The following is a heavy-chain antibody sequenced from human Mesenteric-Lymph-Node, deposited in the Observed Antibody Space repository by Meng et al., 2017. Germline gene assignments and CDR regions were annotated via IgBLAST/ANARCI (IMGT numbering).Heavy chain of an antibody. CDR1: GGASRSGDYY. CDR3: ARDRTTGRYFDY. Sequence: QLGVSGPGLVQPAVALSLTYAVSGGASRSGDYYWSWLRQPPGKGLEWIGYIYYSGSTYYNPSLKSRVTISVDTSKNQFSLKLSSVTAADTAVYYCARDRTTGRYFDYWGQGTLVTVSS. V-gene: IGHV4-30-4*01. J-gene: IGHJ4*02. CDR2: IYYSGST. D-gene: IGHD4-11*01.